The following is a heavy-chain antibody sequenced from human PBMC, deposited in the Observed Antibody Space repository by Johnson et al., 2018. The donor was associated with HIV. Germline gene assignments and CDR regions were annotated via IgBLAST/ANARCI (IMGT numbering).Heavy chain of an antibody. D-gene: IGHD6-13*01. CDR2: I. CDR1: AFPFDDHA. V-gene: IGHV3-9*01. Sequence: VQLVESGGGLVQPGRSLRLSCAASAFPFDDHALHWVRQSPGTGLQWFSIILKGRFTISRDNAKNSLYLQMNSLRAEDTALYYCAKDFIAAPRGAFDIWGQGTMVTVSS. CDR3: AKDFIAAPRGAFDI. J-gene: IGHJ3*02.